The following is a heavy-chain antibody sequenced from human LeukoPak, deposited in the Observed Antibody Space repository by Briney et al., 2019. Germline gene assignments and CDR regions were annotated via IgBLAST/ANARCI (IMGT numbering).Heavy chain of an antibody. J-gene: IGHJ6*02. CDR2: IYTSGST. D-gene: IGHD2-15*01. CDR3: ASQVVAALPNYYYYGMDV. V-gene: IGHV4-4*07. CDR1: DGSISSYY. Sequence: SETLSLTCTVSDGSISSYYWSWIRQPAGKGLEWIGRIYTSGSTNYNPSLKSRVTMSVDTSKNQFSLKLSSVTAADTAVYYCASQVVAALPNYYYYGMDVRGQGTTVTVSS.